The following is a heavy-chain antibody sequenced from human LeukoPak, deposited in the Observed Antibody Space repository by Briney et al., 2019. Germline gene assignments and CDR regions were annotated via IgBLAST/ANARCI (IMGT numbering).Heavy chain of an antibody. Sequence: ASVKVSCKASGYTFTSYDINWVRHATGQGLEWMGWVNPNSGNTGYAQKFQGRVTMTRNTSISTAYMELSSLRSEDTAVYYCARARRYCSSTSCYRSWFDPWGQGTLVTVSS. CDR1: GYTFTSYD. CDR2: VNPNSGNT. J-gene: IGHJ5*02. D-gene: IGHD2-2*01. CDR3: ARARRYCSSTSCYRSWFDP. V-gene: IGHV1-8*01.